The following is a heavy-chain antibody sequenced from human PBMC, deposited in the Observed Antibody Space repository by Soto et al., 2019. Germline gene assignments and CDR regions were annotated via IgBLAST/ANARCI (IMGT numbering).Heavy chain of an antibody. Sequence: SVKVSCKASGYTFTRYGISWVRQAPGQGLEWMGGIIAIFGTANYAQKFQGRVTITADESTSTAYMELNSLRAEDTAVYYCARDRCSGGSCSSYYYYGMDVWGQGTTVTVSS. CDR2: IIAIFGTA. D-gene: IGHD2-15*01. V-gene: IGHV1-69*13. CDR1: GYTFTRYG. CDR3: ARDRCSGGSCSSYYYYGMDV. J-gene: IGHJ6*02.